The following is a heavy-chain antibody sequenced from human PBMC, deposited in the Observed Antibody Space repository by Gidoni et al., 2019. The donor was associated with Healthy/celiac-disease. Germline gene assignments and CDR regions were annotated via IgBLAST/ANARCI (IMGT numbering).Heavy chain of an antibody. CDR3: ARPPTGELGGRYFDL. Sequence: EVQLVQSGAAVKKPGESLKISCKGSGYSFTSYWIGWLRQMPGKGLEWMGIIYPGDSDTRYSPSFQGQVTISADKSISTAYLQWSSLKASDTAMYYCARPPTGELGGRYFDLWGRGTLVTVSS. D-gene: IGHD3-16*01. CDR1: GYSFTSYW. J-gene: IGHJ2*01. V-gene: IGHV5-51*01. CDR2: IYPGDSDT.